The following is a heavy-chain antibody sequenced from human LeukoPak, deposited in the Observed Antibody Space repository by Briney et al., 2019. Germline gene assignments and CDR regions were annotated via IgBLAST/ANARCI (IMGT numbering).Heavy chain of an antibody. D-gene: IGHD5-12*01. J-gene: IGHJ4*02. Sequence: ASVKVSCKAPGYTFSSYGIAWVRQAPGQGLEGRGWISGYNGNTNYAQKLQARVSMTTDTSTTTAYMELRSLTSDDTALYYCARSSLGTITAGPFDYWGQGTLVTVSS. CDR1: GYTFSSYG. CDR2: ISGYNGNT. V-gene: IGHV1-18*01. CDR3: ARSSLGTITAGPFDY.